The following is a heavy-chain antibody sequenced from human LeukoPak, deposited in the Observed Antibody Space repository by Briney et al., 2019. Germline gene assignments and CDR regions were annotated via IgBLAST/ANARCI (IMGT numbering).Heavy chain of an antibody. Sequence: GASVKVSCEASGYTFTSYYMHWVRQAPGQGLEWMGIINPSGGSTSYAQKFQGRVTMTRDTSTSTVYMQLSSLRSEDTAVYYCARDGELWFGEGTIDYWGQGTLVTVSS. CDR1: GYTFTSYY. CDR3: ARDGELWFGEGTIDY. V-gene: IGHV1-46*01. CDR2: INPSGGST. D-gene: IGHD3-10*01. J-gene: IGHJ4*02.